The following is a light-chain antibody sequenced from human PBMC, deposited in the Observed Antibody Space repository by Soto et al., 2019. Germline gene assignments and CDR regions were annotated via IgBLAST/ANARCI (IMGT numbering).Light chain of an antibody. V-gene: IGKV3-20*01. CDR2: GAS. J-gene: IGKJ5*01. Sequence: EIVLTQSPGSLSLSPGERATLSCRASQSVSSNYLAWYQQKPGQAPRLLIYGASSRATGIPDRFIGSGSGTDFPLTIRRLEPEDFALYYCQHYGSSPPRATFGQGKRLEIK. CDR1: QSVSSNY. CDR3: QHYGSSPPRAT.